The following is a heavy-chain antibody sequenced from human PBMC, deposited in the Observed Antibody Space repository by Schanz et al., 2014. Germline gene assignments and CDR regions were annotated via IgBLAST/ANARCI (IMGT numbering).Heavy chain of an antibody. Sequence: EVQLVESGGGVVRPWGSLRLSCAASGFTFENYALTWVRQVPGKGLEWVSAISGSGGSTYYADSVKGRFTISRDNSKNTLYLQMNSLRAEDTAVYYCAKGRFGELSAFDIWGQGTMVTVSS. CDR2: ISGSGGST. CDR3: AKGRFGELSAFDI. V-gene: IGHV3-23*04. CDR1: GFTFENYA. D-gene: IGHD3-10*01. J-gene: IGHJ3*02.